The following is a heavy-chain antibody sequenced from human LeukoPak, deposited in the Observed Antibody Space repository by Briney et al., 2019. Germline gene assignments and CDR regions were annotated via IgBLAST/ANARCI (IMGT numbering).Heavy chain of an antibody. Sequence: GGSLRLSCAASGFTVSSNYMSWVRQAPGKGLEWVSVIYSGGSTYYADSVKGRFTISRENSKNTLYLQMNSLRAEDTAVYYCARTPYSSGWYVYWGQGTLVTVSS. CDR3: ARTPYSSGWYVY. CDR1: GFTVSSNY. CDR2: IYSGGST. J-gene: IGHJ4*02. V-gene: IGHV3-66*02. D-gene: IGHD6-19*01.